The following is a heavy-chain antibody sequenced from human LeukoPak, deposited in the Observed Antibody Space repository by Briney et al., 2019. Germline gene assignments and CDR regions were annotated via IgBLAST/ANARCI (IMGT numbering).Heavy chain of an antibody. CDR1: GFTFSTSA. J-gene: IGHJ4*02. D-gene: IGHD3-10*01. CDR2: ISYDGSKT. Sequence: PGGSLRLSCAASGFTFSTSAMHWVRQAPGKGLEWVAVISYDGSKTYHADSVKGRLTTSRDNSNNTLYLQMSSLKPEDTAMYYCARDRGTRLLWFGELSGWGQGTLVTVSS. CDR3: ARDRGTRLLWFGELSG. V-gene: IGHV3-30-3*01.